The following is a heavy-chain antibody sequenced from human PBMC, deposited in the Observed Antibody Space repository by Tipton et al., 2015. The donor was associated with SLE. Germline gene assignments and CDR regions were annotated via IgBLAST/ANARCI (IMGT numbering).Heavy chain of an antibody. J-gene: IGHJ4*02. CDR2: IFGSGFST. CDR3: TTAGGGSYCNGHNCYSINYFDY. Sequence: GSLRLSCAASGFTFSNYAMSWVRQAPGKGLEWLSVIFGSGFSTHSADSVKGRFTISRDNSKNTLYLQMNSLRAEDTATYYCTTAGGGSYCNGHNCYSINYFDYWGQGALVTVSS. CDR1: GFTFSNYA. V-gene: IGHV3-23*03. D-gene: IGHD2-15*01.